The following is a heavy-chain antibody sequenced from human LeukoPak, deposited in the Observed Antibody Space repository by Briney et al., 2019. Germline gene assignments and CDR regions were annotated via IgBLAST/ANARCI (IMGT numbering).Heavy chain of an antibody. CDR1: GYTFTSYD. V-gene: IGHV1-8*01. J-gene: IGHJ6*02. Sequence: VASVKVSCKASGYTFTSYDINWVRQATGQGLEWMGWMNPNSGNTGYAQKFQGRVTMTRNTSISTAYMELSSLRHEDTAVYYCARGAVATIPYYYYYYGMDVWGQGTTVTVSS. CDR3: ARGAVATIPYYYYYYGMDV. D-gene: IGHD5-12*01. CDR2: MNPNSGNT.